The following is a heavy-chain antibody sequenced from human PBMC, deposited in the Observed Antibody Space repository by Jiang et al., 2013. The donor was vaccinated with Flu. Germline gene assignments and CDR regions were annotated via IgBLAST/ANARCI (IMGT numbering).Heavy chain of an antibody. D-gene: IGHD4-17*01. CDR3: ARGGPGPSMVTIPY. CDR2: IDPSDSYT. V-gene: IGHV5-10-1*01. J-gene: IGHJ4*02. CDR1: GYSFTNYW. Sequence: SLKISCEGSGYSFTNYWVSWVRQMPGKGLEWMGRIDPSDSYTNYSPSLQGHVTISVDKSISTAYLQWSSLKASDTAMYYCARGGPGPSMVTIPYWGQGTLVTVSS.